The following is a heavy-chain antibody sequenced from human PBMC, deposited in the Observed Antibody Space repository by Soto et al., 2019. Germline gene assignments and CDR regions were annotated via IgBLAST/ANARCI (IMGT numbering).Heavy chain of an antibody. CDR1: GGTFTTYD. J-gene: IGHJ4*02. V-gene: IGHV1-69*06. CDR2: IIPLFDAT. CDR3: ARARSSSSYTGTFYFDS. D-gene: IGHD6-6*01. Sequence: QVQLVQSGAEVRKPGSSVKVSCKASGGTFTTYDISWVRHAPGQGLEWMGGIIPLFDATKYAQKFQGRVTITSDKSTGTAYMELSSMRSQDTAMYYCARARSSSSYTGTFYFDSWGQRTLVTVSS.